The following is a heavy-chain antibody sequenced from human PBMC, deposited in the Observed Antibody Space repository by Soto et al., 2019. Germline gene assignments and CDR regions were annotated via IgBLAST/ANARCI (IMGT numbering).Heavy chain of an antibody. D-gene: IGHD4-17*01. Sequence: SEPLSLTCSVSGVFVSSSSYYLGFVRQPPGKGLEWIGPLYYTGRTSYSPSLKSRVTISVDTSKTQFSLNLNSVTAADTAVYYCAGRRAGDYDLDYWGQGTLVTV. CDR2: LYYTGRT. V-gene: IGHV4-39*01. CDR3: AGRRAGDYDLDY. CDR1: GVFVSSSSYY. J-gene: IGHJ4*02.